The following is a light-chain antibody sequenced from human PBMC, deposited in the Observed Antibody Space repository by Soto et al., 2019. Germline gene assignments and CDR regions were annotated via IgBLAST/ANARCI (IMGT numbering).Light chain of an antibody. Sequence: EIVLTQSPGTLSLSPGERATLSCRASQTVINNYLAWYQQKPGQAPRLLIFGAASRATGIPHRFSGSGSGTDFTLTISRLEPEDFAVYYCQQYGNSPRTFGQGTKVEI. CDR2: GAA. V-gene: IGKV3-20*01. CDR1: QTVINNY. CDR3: QQYGNSPRT. J-gene: IGKJ1*01.